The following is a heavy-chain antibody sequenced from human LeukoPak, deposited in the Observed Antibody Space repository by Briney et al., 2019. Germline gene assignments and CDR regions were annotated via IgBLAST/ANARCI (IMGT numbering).Heavy chain of an antibody. V-gene: IGHV5-10-1*01. Sequence: GESLKISCKGPGYSFTSYWFSWVRQLPGKGLEWMGRIDPSDSYTNYSPSFQGHVTISADKSISTAYLQWSSLKASDTAMYYCARRGREYDSSGYYQTYDAFDIWGQGTMVTVSS. CDR2: IDPSDSYT. CDR3: ARRGREYDSSGYYQTYDAFDI. D-gene: IGHD3-22*01. CDR1: GYSFTSYW. J-gene: IGHJ3*02.